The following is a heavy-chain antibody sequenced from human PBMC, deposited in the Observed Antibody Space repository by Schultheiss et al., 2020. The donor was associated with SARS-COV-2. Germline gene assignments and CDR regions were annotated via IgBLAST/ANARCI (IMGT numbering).Heavy chain of an antibody. V-gene: IGHV3-30*03. CDR2: ISYDGSNK. CDR3: ARGGGAISPYYYYYMDV. Sequence: GGSLRLSCAASGFTFSSYWMSWVRQAPGKGLEWVAVISYDGSNKYYADSVKGRFTISRDNSKNTLYLQMNSLRAEDTAVYYCARGGGAISPYYYYYMDVWGKGTTVTVSS. CDR1: GFTFSSYW. J-gene: IGHJ6*03. D-gene: IGHD3-10*01.